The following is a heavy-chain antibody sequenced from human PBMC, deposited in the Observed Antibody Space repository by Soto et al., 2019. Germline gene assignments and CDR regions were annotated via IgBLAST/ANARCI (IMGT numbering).Heavy chain of an antibody. J-gene: IGHJ4*02. Sequence: QVQLVQSGAEVEKPGSSVRVSCKASGDSFSKYTVNWVRQAPRQGLEWMEGIIPRFGTTNYAPTLQDRVTITADESMNTVYMELSSLRSEDTALYYCARGRGLYNSGRSQLDSWGQGTLVTVSS. CDR3: ARGRGLYNSGRSQLDS. CDR1: GDSFSKYT. CDR2: IIPRFGTT. V-gene: IGHV1-69*01. D-gene: IGHD1-26*01.